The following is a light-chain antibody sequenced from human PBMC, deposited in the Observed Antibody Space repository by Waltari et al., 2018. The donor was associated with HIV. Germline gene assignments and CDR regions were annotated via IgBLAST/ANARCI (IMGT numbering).Light chain of an antibody. V-gene: IGLV1-47*01. Sequence: QSLLTQPPSASATPGQRVTISCSGGSSHIGRKYVFWYQLLPGTAPKRLVDRDDQRHSGVPDRLSGSKSGTSASLAISGLRSEDEADYYCAAWDDSLSGYVFGTGTKVTVL. CDR3: AAWDDSLSGYV. J-gene: IGLJ1*01. CDR2: RDD. CDR1: SSHIGRKY.